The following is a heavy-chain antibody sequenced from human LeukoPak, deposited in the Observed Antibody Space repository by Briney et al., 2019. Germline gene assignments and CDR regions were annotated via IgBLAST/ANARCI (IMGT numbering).Heavy chain of an antibody. CDR2: IWYDGSNK. CDR1: GFTFSSYG. V-gene: IGHV3-33*01. CDR3: ARDRDSSGYYSFDY. D-gene: IGHD3-22*01. J-gene: IGHJ4*02. Sequence: GGSLRLSCAASGFTFSSYGMHWVRQAPGKGLEWVAVIWYDGSNKYYADSVKGRFTISRDNSKNTLYLQMNSLRAEDMAVYYCARDRDSSGYYSFDYWGQGTLVTVSS.